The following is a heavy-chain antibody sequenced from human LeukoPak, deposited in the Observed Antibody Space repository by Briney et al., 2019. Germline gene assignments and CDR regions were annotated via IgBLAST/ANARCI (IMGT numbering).Heavy chain of an antibody. D-gene: IGHD3-22*01. CDR1: GFTFSSYW. J-gene: IGHJ3*02. Sequence: GGSLRLSCAASGFTFSSYWMSWVRQAPGKGLEWVANIKQDGSEKYYVDSVKGRFTISRDNAKNSLYLQMNSLRAEDTAVYYCARAFRNYYDSSGYYGDAFDIWGQGTMVTVSS. CDR3: ARAFRNYYDSSGYYGDAFDI. CDR2: IKQDGSEK. V-gene: IGHV3-7*01.